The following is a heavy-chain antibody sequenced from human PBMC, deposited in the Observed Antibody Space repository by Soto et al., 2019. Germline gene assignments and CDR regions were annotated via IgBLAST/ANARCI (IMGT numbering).Heavy chain of an antibody. J-gene: IGHJ3*02. CDR3: ASKYPAVSKYCSSTSCHLAAFDI. V-gene: IGHV1-69*02. D-gene: IGHD2-2*01. CDR1: GGTFSSYT. CDR2: IIPILGIA. Sequence: SVKVSCKASGGTFSSYTISWVRQAPGQGLEWMGRIIPILGIANYAQKFQGRVTITADKSTSTAYMELSSLRSEDTAVYYYASKYPAVSKYCSSTSCHLAAFDIWGQGTMVTVSS.